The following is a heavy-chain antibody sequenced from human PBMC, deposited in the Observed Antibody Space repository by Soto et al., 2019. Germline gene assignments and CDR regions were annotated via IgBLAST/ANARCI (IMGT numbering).Heavy chain of an antibody. CDR3: AKGGLYCNGASCRPAAPAYFDY. CDR1: VFSFSNYA. D-gene: IGHD2-15*01. Sequence: PGGSLRLSCAVSVFSFSNYAMNWVRQAPGKGLEWVSTVSGSGGSSYYADSVKGRFTISRDNSRNTLFLEMNSLRAEDAALYYCAKGGLYCNGASCRPAAPAYFDYWGQGALVTVSS. V-gene: IGHV3-23*01. J-gene: IGHJ4*02. CDR2: VSGSGGSS.